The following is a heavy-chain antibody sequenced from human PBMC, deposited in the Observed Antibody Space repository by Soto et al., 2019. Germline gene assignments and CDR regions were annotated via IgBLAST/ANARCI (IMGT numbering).Heavy chain of an antibody. V-gene: IGHV6-1*01. J-gene: IGHJ4*02. Sequence: PSQTLSLTCAISGDSVSGNSAAWHWIRQSPSRGLEWLGRTYYRSRWYNDSAVSVKSRITVTPDTSKHQFSRHLNSATPEDTAFYSCAREFPYYVSSDSYLDYWGQGARVTVCS. D-gene: IGHD3-16*01. CDR1: GDSVSGNSAA. CDR3: AREFPYYVSSDSYLDY. CDR2: TYYRSRWYN.